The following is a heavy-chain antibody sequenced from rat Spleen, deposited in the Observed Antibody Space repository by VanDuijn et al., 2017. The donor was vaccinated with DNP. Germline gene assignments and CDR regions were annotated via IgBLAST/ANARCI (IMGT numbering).Heavy chain of an antibody. CDR3: ATHGITTVVDYFDY. V-gene: IGHV5S10*01. CDR2: IIYDGSRT. J-gene: IGHJ2*01. D-gene: IGHD1-1*01. CDR1: GFTFSDYN. Sequence: EVQLVESGGGLVQPGRSLKLSCAASGFTFSDYNMAWVRQAPKKGLEWVATIIYDGSRTYYRDSVKGRFTISRDNAKSTLYLQMDSLRSEDTATYYCATHGITTVVDYFDYWGQGVMVTVSS.